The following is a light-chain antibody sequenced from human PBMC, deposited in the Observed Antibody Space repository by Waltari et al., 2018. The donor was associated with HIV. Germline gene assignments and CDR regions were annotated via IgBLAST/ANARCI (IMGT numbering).Light chain of an antibody. CDR2: DVS. V-gene: IGLV2-14*03. J-gene: IGLJ3*02. CDR3: ESYTSTSVWV. CDR1: SNDVGGYNY. Sequence: QSALTQPASVSGSPGQSITISCTGSSNDVGGYNYVSWYQQHPGKAPRLMIYDVSTRRSGVSDRFSGSKSGATASLTISGLQPEDEADYYCESYTSTSVWVFGGGTRLTVL.